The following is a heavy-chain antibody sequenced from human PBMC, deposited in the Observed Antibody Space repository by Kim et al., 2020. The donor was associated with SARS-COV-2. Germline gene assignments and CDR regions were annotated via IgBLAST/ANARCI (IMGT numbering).Heavy chain of an antibody. Sequence: VKVRFTISRDNSKNTLYLQMNSLRAEDTAVYYCAKDHDGIAAAGSTNDYWGQGPLVTVSS. V-gene: IGHV3-23*01. J-gene: IGHJ4*02. CDR3: AKDHDGIAAAGSTNDY. D-gene: IGHD6-13*01.